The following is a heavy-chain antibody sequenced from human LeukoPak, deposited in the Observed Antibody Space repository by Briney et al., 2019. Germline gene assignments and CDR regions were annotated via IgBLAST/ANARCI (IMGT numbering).Heavy chain of an antibody. J-gene: IGHJ4*02. CDR1: GFTFSSYW. D-gene: IGHD2-15*01. Sequence: GGSLRLSCAASGFTFSSYWMHWVRQAPGKGLVWVSRINNDGSNTDSADSVKGRFTISRDNAKDTLYLQMNSLRVEDTVVYYCARRDCSSGSCYLDYWGQGTLVTVSS. CDR2: INNDGSNT. V-gene: IGHV3-74*01. CDR3: ARRDCSSGSCYLDY.